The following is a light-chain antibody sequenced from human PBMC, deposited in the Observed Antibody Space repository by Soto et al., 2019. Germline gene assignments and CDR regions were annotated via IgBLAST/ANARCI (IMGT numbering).Light chain of an antibody. Sequence: IKITQSPFSLSASVEDRVTIPCRASQSISSYLNWYQQKPGKPPKLLIYAAVSLQSGIPSRFSAYGSGTDFTLTISSLQPEDFATYYCQQYYSYPQTFGQGTKVDIK. CDR1: QSISSY. V-gene: IGKV1-39*01. CDR2: AAV. J-gene: IGKJ1*01. CDR3: QQYYSYPQT.